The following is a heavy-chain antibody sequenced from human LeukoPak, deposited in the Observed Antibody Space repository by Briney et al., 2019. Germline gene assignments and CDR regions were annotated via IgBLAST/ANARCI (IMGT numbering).Heavy chain of an antibody. V-gene: IGHV3-21*04. J-gene: IGHJ4*02. CDR1: GFTFSSYS. Sequence: GGSLRLSCAASGFTFSSYSMNWVRQAPGKGLEWVSSISSSSSYIYYADSVKGRFTISRDNAKNSLYLQMNSLRAEDTAVYYCARSGFGGNVYFDYWGQGALVTVSS. CDR2: ISSSSSYI. CDR3: ARSGFGGNVYFDY. D-gene: IGHD1-26*01.